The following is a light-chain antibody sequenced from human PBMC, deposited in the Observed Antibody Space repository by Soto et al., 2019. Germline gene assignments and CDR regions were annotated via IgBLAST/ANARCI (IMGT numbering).Light chain of an antibody. CDR3: QQYNNSPET. V-gene: IGKV3D-7*01. CDR2: AAS. CDR1: QSVSGSY. J-gene: IGKJ1*01. Sequence: EIMFTQSPCSLPLSPGERATLSCRASQSVSGSYLAWYQQKPGQAPKLLIYAASTWHTGIPSRFSGSGSGTEFTLTISSLQSEDFAAYYCQQYNNSPETFGEGTKVDIK.